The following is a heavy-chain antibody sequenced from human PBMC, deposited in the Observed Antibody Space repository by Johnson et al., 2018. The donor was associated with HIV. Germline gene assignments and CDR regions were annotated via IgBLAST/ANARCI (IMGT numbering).Heavy chain of an antibody. D-gene: IGHD3-10*01. V-gene: IGHV3-20*04. CDR2: INWNGGNT. CDR1: GFTFDDYG. J-gene: IGHJ3*02. Sequence: VQLVESGGGLVQPGRSLRLSCAASGFTFDDYGMSWVRQVPGKGLEWVSSINWNGGNTRYADSVKGRFTISRDNAKNSLYVQMNSLRAEDTALYYCAKDRRNYYDAFDIWGQGTMVTVSS. CDR3: AKDRRNYYDAFDI.